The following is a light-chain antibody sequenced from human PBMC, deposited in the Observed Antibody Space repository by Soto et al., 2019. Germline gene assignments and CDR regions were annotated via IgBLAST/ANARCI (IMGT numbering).Light chain of an antibody. Sequence: QSVLTQPPSVSGAPGQRVTISCTGTGSNIGAGYDIHWYQQFPGTAPKLLIYANTHRPSGVPDRFSGFKSGTSASLAISGLQAEDGADYYCQSFDSSLSGFVAFGGGTKLTVL. V-gene: IGLV1-40*01. CDR3: QSFDSSLSGFVA. CDR2: ANT. CDR1: GSNIGAGYD. J-gene: IGLJ2*01.